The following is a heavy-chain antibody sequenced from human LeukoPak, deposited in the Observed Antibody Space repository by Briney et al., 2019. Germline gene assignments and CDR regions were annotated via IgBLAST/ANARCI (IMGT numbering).Heavy chain of an antibody. CDR2: NYTSGSN. V-gene: IGHV4-4*07. J-gene: IGHJ6*04. CDR1: GGSITTYY. CDR3: ARALHYYDRRGPSMDV. D-gene: IGHD3-22*01. Sequence: SETLSLTCTVSGGSITTYYWSWIRQPAGKGLEWIGRNYTSGSNNYNPSLKSRVTMSVDTSKNQFSLKLTSVTAADTAVYYCARALHYYDRRGPSMDVWGKGTTVTVSP.